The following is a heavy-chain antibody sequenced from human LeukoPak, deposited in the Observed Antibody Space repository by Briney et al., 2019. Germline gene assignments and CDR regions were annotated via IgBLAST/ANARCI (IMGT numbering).Heavy chain of an antibody. CDR2: IESSGSGGET. V-gene: IGHV3-23*01. CDR3: AKAIGLRAFDS. Sequence: SLRLSCETSGFTIRNFAMSWVRQAPGKGLERVSSIESSGSGGETDYADSVKGRFTISRDKSRTTLILQMNNLRAEATAMYYCAKAIGLRAFDSWGQGTLVIVSS. J-gene: IGHJ4*02. CDR1: GFTIRNFA. D-gene: IGHD3-9*01.